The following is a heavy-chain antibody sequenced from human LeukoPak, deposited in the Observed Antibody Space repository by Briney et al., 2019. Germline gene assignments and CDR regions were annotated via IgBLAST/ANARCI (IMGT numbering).Heavy chain of an antibody. D-gene: IGHD5-18*01. J-gene: IGHJ4*02. CDR1: GFTFSGYA. V-gene: IGHV3-23*01. CDR2: ISGSGGNT. Sequence: GGSLRLSCAASGFTFSGYAMSWVRQAPGKGLEWVSAISGSGGNTYYADSVKGRFTISRDNSKNTLYLQMNSLRAEDTAVYYCAKDHVDTASLGYWGQGTLVTVSS. CDR3: AKDHVDTASLGY.